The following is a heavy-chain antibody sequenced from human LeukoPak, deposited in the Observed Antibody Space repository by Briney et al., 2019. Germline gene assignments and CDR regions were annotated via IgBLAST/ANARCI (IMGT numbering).Heavy chain of an antibody. CDR2: MSWMIGSI. CDR1: ASTFDDYA. CDR3: MSTSAFAP. Sequence: SLRPSCAPSASTFDDYATHCVRQAPVNGLGWDSCMSWMIGSIIYADSVKGRSTISRDNPEKSLYLEMNSLRAEDTALYYCMSTSAFAPWGQGTLVTVSS. V-gene: IGHV3-9*01. D-gene: IGHD2-2*01. J-gene: IGHJ5*02.